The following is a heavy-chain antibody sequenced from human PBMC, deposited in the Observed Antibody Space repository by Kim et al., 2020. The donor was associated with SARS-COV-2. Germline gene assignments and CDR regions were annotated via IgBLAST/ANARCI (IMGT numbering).Heavy chain of an antibody. Sequence: GGSLRLSCGASGFTFSDYYMSWIRQAPGKGLEWVSYISSSGSTIYYADSVKGRFTISRDNAKNSLYLQMNSLRAEDTAVYYCAGGLDIVVVPAAMSPSNYYYYGMDVWGQGTTVTVSS. CDR3: AGGLDIVVVPAAMSPSNYYYYGMDV. D-gene: IGHD2-2*01. V-gene: IGHV3-11*01. CDR1: GFTFSDYY. J-gene: IGHJ6*02. CDR2: ISSSGSTI.